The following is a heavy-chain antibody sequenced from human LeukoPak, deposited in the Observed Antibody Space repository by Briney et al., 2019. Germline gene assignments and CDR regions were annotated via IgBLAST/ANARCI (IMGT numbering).Heavy chain of an antibody. V-gene: IGHV4-4*07. D-gene: IGHD6-13*01. CDR3: ARDSSSWPYFDY. CDR1: GGSISSYY. CDR2: IYTSGST. J-gene: IGHJ4*02. Sequence: SETLSLTCTASGGSISSYYWSWIRQPAGKGREWIGRIYTSGSTNYNPSLKSRVTMSVDKSKNQFSLKLSSVTAADTAVYYCARDSSSWPYFDYWGQGTLVTVSS.